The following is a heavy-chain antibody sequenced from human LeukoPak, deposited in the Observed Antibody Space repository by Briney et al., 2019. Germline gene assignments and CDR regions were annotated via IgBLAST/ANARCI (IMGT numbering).Heavy chain of an antibody. Sequence: PGGSLRLSCAASGFTFSSYSMNWVRQAPEKGLQWVSTISTSGRATYYADSVEGRFTISRDNSKNTLYLQMNSLRADDTAVYYCAKARGSSVYEPFDYWGQGTQVTVSS. CDR2: ISTSGRAT. CDR3: AKARGSSVYEPFDY. D-gene: IGHD5/OR15-5a*01. CDR1: GFTFSSYS. V-gene: IGHV3-23*01. J-gene: IGHJ4*02.